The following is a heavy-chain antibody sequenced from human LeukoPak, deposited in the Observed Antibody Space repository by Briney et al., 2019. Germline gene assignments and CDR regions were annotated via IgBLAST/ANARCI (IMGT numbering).Heavy chain of an antibody. CDR1: GGSISSSSYY. J-gene: IGHJ4*02. D-gene: IGHD3-9*01. CDR3: ASLFDILTGYYFDY. V-gene: IGHV3-11*01. CDR2: ISSSGSTI. Sequence: LSLTCTVSGGSISSSSYYWGWIRQAPGKGLEWVSYISSSGSTIYYADSVKGRFTISRDNAKNSLYLQMNSLRAEDTAVYYCASLFDILTGYYFDYWGQGTLVTVSS.